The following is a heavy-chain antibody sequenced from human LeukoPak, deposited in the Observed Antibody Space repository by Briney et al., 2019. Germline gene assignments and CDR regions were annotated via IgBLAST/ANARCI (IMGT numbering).Heavy chain of an antibody. Sequence: GGSLRLSCVVSGFSVSNNYIIWVRQAPGNGLERVSVIYGDGRTSHSASVRGRFTISRDNSKNIVSLQMNNLRAEDTAVYYCARGRGLGVVSPYFDYWGQGTQVTVSS. J-gene: IGHJ4*02. D-gene: IGHD3-3*01. V-gene: IGHV3-53*01. CDR3: ARGRGLGVVSPYFDY. CDR2: IYGDGRT. CDR1: GFSVSNNY.